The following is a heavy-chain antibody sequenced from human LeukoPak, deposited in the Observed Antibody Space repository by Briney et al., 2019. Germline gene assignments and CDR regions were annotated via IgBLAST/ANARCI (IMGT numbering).Heavy chain of an antibody. V-gene: IGHV4-61*02. Sequence: SETLSLTCPVSGGSISSGCYYWGWIRQPAGKGLEWIGRIYTSGSTNYNPSLKSRVPISVDTSKDQFSLKLSSVTAADTAVYYCARERGDYTRDMYVWREGTTVVVS. CDR2: IYTSGST. D-gene: IGHD4-17*01. CDR1: GGSISSGCYY. J-gene: IGHJ6*03. CDR3: ARERGDYTRDMYV.